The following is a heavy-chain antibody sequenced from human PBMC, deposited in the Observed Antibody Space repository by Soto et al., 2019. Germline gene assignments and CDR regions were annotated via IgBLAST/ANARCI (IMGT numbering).Heavy chain of an antibody. J-gene: IGHJ6*02. D-gene: IGHD3-10*01. V-gene: IGHV4-34*01. CDR2: INHSGST. CDR3: ARGRRGNYYYYGMDV. Sequence: SETLSLTCAVYGGSFSGYYWSWIRQPPGKGLGWIGEINHSGSTNYNPSLKSRVTISVDTSKNQFSLKLSSVTAADTAVYYCARGRRGNYYYYGMDVWGQGTTVTV. CDR1: GGSFSGYY.